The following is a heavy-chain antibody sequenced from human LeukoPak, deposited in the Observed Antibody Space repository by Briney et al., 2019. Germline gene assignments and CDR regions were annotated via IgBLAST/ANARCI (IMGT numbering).Heavy chain of an antibody. CDR1: ASLFDTYG. D-gene: IGHD2-2*01. CDR2: ILFDGSKQ. V-gene: IGHV3-30*02. J-gene: IGHJ2*01. Sequence: GRCLRPSCAVSASLFDTYGTDCVSQPASGGLGWVTVILFDGSKQWYVDCVKGRFTISRDNFRNTLYLEMNSLRVEDTAVYYCVKEERTVPVEGPPLEWYLDHWGRGTLVTVS. CDR3: VKEERTVPVEGPPLEWYLDH.